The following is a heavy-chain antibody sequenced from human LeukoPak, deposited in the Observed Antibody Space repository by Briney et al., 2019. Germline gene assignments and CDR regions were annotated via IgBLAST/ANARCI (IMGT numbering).Heavy chain of an antibody. CDR3: ARADSSGWYGGYFDY. J-gene: IGHJ4*02. Sequence: GGSLRLSCAASGFTFSSYSMNWVRQAPGKGLEWVSSISSSSSYIYYVDSVKGRFTISRDNAKNSLYLQMNSLRAEDTAVYYCARADSSGWYGGYFDYWGQGTLVTVSS. CDR1: GFTFSSYS. D-gene: IGHD6-19*01. V-gene: IGHV3-21*01. CDR2: ISSSSSYI.